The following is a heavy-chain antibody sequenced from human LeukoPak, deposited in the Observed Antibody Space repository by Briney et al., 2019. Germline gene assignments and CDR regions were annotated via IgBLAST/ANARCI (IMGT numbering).Heavy chain of an antibody. CDR1: GGSISSSNW. V-gene: IGHV4-31*11. Sequence: PSETLSLTCAVSGGSISSSNWWSWIRQHPGKGLEWIGYIYYSGSTYYNPSLKSRVTISVDTSKNQFSLKLSSVTAADTAVYYCARTHYYESSGYYRFEYWGQGTLVTVSS. J-gene: IGHJ4*02. CDR2: IYYSGST. CDR3: ARTHYYESSGYYRFEY. D-gene: IGHD3-22*01.